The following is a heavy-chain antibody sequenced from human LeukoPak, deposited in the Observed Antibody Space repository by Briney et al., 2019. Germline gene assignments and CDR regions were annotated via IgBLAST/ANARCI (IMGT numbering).Heavy chain of an antibody. V-gene: IGHV3-48*04. CDR3: ASGYETTAFDY. J-gene: IGHJ4*02. CDR2: ISSSGSTI. Sequence: GGSLRLSCGASGFTLSTYWMTWVRQAPGKGLEWVSYISSSGSTIYYADSVKGRFTISRDNAKNSLYLQMNSLRAEDTAVYYCASGYETTAFDYWGQGTLVTVSS. D-gene: IGHD5-12*01. CDR1: GFTLSTYW.